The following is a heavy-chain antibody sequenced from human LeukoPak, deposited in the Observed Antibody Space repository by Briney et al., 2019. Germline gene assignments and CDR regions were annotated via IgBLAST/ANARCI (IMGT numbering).Heavy chain of an antibody. CDR3: AKVHQLVWTNWFDP. V-gene: IGHV4-34*01. CDR1: GGSFSGYY. J-gene: IGHJ5*02. Sequence: SETLSLTCAAYGGSFSGYYWSWIRQPPGKGLEWTGEINHSGSTNYNPSLKSRVTISVDTSKNQFSLKLSSVTAADTAVYYCAKVHQLVWTNWFDPWGQGTLVTVSS. D-gene: IGHD3/OR15-3a*01. CDR2: INHSGST.